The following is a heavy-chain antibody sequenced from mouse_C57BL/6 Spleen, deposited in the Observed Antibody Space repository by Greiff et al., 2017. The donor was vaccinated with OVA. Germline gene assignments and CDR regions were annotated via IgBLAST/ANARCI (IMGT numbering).Heavy chain of an antibody. V-gene: IGHV1-69*01. D-gene: IGHD1-1*01. CDR1: GYTFTSYW. CDR3: AIYGSSPLGYMDD. Sequence: VQLQQPGAELVMPGASVKLSCKASGYTFTSYWMHWVKQRPGQGLEWIGEIDPSDSYTTYNQKFKGKSTLTVDKSSSTAYMQLSSLTSEDSAVYDCAIYGSSPLGYMDDWGQGTSVTVSS. J-gene: IGHJ4*01. CDR2: IDPSDSYT.